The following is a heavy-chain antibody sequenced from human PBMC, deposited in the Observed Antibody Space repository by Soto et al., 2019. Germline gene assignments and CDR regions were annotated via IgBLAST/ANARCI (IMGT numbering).Heavy chain of an antibody. V-gene: IGHV1-18*01. J-gene: IGHJ4*01. CDR1: GHSSTHNG. CDR2: ININRGDV. Sequence: VASVKVSCKASGHSSTHNGISWVRRAPGQGLEWMGWININRGDVNHAPKFQGRVTLTTDTSTTTAYMELRSLRLDDTAVYFCATDDMNRGSFEFWGHATLVTVSS. CDR3: ATDDMNRGSFEF.